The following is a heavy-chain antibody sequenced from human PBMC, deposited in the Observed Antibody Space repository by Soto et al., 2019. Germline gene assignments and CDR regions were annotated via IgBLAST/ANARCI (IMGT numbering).Heavy chain of an antibody. CDR2: ISACNGNT. D-gene: IGHD5-18*01. Sequence: GASVKVSCKASGYTFTSYGISWVRQAPGQGLEWMGWISACNGNTNYAQKIQGRVTMTTDTSTSTAFMELRSLISDDTAVYYCARMDSYGYTWYFDLWGRGTLVTVSS. CDR1: GYTFTSYG. V-gene: IGHV1-18*01. CDR3: ARMDSYGYTWYFDL. J-gene: IGHJ2*01.